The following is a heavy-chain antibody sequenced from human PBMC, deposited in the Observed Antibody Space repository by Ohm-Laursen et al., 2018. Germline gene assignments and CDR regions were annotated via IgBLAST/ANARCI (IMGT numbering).Heavy chain of an antibody. V-gene: IGHV1-2*02. J-gene: IGHJ6*02. Sequence: ASVKVSCKASEFTFSNHYMHWMRQAPGQGLEWVGWISPNSGDTNYAQKFQGRVTMTRDTSISTAYMELSSLRSDDTAVYYCARDFEWATDVWGQGTLVTVSS. CDR2: ISPNSGDT. CDR1: EFTFSNHY. CDR3: ARDFEWATDV. D-gene: IGHD3-3*01.